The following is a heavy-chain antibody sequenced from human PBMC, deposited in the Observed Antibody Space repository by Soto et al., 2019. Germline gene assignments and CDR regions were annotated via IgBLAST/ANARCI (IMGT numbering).Heavy chain of an antibody. CDR2: MHYSGTT. CDR3: VRRDPFRKVFDH. V-gene: IGHV4-39*01. CDR1: GSSIDTITYY. J-gene: IGHJ4*02. Sequence: PSETLSLTCSVSGSSIDTITYYWAWLRQPPGKGLEWIGNMHYSGTTYYNPSFRGRVTMSADTSTNQFSLRLDSVTAADSAMYYCVRRDPFRKVFDHWGPGILVTVSS.